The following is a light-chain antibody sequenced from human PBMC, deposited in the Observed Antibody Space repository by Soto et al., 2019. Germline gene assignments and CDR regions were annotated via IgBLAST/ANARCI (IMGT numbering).Light chain of an antibody. Sequence: EIVLTQSPCTLSLSPGERATLSCRASQSVSSSYLAWYQQKPGQAPRLLIYVASSMATGIPDRFSGSGSGTDFTLTISRLEPEDFAAYYCHQYCSAPWTVGQGTKVEIK. J-gene: IGKJ1*01. V-gene: IGKV3-20*01. CDR2: VAS. CDR3: HQYCSAPWT. CDR1: QSVSSSY.